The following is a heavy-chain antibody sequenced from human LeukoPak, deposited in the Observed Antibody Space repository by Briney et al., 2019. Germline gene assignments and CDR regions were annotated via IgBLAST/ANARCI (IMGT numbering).Heavy chain of an antibody. V-gene: IGHV3-66*01. D-gene: IGHD2-2*01. CDR1: EFSVGSNY. J-gene: IGHJ5*02. Sequence: PGGSLRLSCAASEFSVGSNYMTWVRQAPGKGLEWVSLIYSGGSTYYADSVKGRFTISRDNSKNTLYLQMNSLRAEDTAVYYCARGRSYCSSTSCYELVAENWFDPWGQGTLVTVSS. CDR2: IYSGGST. CDR3: ARGRSYCSSTSCYELVAENWFDP.